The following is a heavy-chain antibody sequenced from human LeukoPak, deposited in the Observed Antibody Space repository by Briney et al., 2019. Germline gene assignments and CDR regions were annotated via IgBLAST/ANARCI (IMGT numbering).Heavy chain of an antibody. CDR3: ARDSSYCSSTSCSQDYYYYGMDV. J-gene: IGHJ6*02. CDR1: GGTFTGYY. Sequence: ASVKVSCKASGGTFTGYYMHWVRQAPGQGLEWMGWINPNSGGTNYAQKFQGRVTMTRDTSISTAYMELSRLRSDDTAVYYCARDSSYCSSTSCSQDYYYYGMDVWGQGTTVTVSS. CDR2: INPNSGGT. D-gene: IGHD2-2*01. V-gene: IGHV1-2*02.